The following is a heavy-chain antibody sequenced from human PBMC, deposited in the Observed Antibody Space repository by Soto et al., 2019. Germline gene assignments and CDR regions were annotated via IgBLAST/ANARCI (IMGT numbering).Heavy chain of an antibody. CDR1: GGSISSSSYY. J-gene: IGHJ6*02. Sequence: QLQLQESGPGLVKPSETLSLTCTVSGGSISSSSYYWGWIRQPPGKGLEWIGSIYYSGSTYYNPPLKSRVTISVDTSKNQSSLKLSSLTAADTAVYYCARHDYGDYPLNGYYYGMDVCGQGTTVTVSS. D-gene: IGHD4-17*01. CDR3: ARHDYGDYPLNGYYYGMDV. V-gene: IGHV4-39*01. CDR2: IYYSGST.